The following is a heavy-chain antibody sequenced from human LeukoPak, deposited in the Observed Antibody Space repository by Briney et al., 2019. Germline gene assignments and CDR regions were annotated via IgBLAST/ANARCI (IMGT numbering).Heavy chain of an antibody. CDR1: GGSISSYY. J-gene: IGHJ6*02. CDR3: ARSNSSSWYPYYYYYGMDV. V-gene: IGHV4-59*08. Sequence: PSETLSLTCTVSGGSISSYYWSWIRQPPGKGLEWIGYIYYSGSTNYNPSLKSRVTISVDTSKNQFSLKLSSVTAADTAVYYCARSNSSSWYPYYYYYGMDVWGQGTTVTVSS. D-gene: IGHD6-13*01. CDR2: IYYSGST.